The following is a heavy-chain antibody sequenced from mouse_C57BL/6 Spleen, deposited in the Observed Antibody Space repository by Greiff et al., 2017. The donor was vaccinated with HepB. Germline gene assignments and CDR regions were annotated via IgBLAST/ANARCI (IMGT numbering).Heavy chain of an antibody. V-gene: IGHV1-82*01. CDR2: IYPGDGDT. CDR3: AREGYDQAWFAY. CDR1: GYAFSSSW. Sequence: QVQLQQSGPELVKPGASVKISCKASGYAFSSSWMNWVKQRPGKGLEWIGRIYPGDGDTNYNGKFKGKATLTADKSSSTAYMQLSSLTSEDSAVYFCAREGYDQAWFAYWGQGTLVTVSA. D-gene: IGHD2-3*01. J-gene: IGHJ3*01.